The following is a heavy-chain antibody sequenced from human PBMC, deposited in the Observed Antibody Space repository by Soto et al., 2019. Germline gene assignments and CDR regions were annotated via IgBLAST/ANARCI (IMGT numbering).Heavy chain of an antibody. CDR2: IYYSGST. Sequence: QVQLQESGPGLVKPSQTLSLTCTVSGGSISSGGYYWSWIRQHPGKGLEWIGYIYYSGSTYYNPSLQSRVTISVDTSKTQFSLKLSSVTAADTVVYYCARFWRGPAAIYYYYGMDVWGQGTTVTVSS. J-gene: IGHJ6*02. D-gene: IGHD2-2*01. CDR1: GGSISSGGYY. V-gene: IGHV4-31*03. CDR3: ARFWRGPAAIYYYYGMDV.